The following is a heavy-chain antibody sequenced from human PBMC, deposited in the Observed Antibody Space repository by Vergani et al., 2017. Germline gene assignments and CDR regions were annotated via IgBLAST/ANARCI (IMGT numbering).Heavy chain of an antibody. D-gene: IGHD3-16*01. CDR3: AREDYGYFDY. J-gene: IGHJ4*02. CDR1: GFTFSSYA. V-gene: IGHV3-30*04. Sequence: VQVVESGGGLIQPGGSLRLSCAASGFTFSSYAMHWVRQAPGKGLEWVAVISNDGSNKYYADSVKGRFTISRDNSKNTLYLQMNSLRAEDTAVYYCAREDYGYFDYWGQGTLVTVSS. CDR2: ISNDGSNK.